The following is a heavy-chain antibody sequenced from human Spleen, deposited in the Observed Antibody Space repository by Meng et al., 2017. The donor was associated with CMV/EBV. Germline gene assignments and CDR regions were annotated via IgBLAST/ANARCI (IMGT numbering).Heavy chain of an antibody. CDR1: GGSVTNAGYY. CDR3: ARHAGLLWFGFDP. J-gene: IGHJ5*02. D-gene: IGHD3-10*01. Sequence: VSGGSVTNAGYYWSWIRQPPGMGLAWIAYVEYSGSANYNPSLKSRVTISVDTSKNQFSLKLSSVTAADTAVYYCARHAGLLWFGFDPWGQGILVTVSS. V-gene: IGHV4-61*08. CDR2: VEYSGSA.